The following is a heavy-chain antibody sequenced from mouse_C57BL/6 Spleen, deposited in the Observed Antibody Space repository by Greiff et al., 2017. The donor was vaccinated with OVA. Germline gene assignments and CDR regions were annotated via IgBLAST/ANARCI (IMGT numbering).Heavy chain of an antibody. J-gene: IGHJ2*01. Sequence: QVQLQQSGPELVKPGASVKISCKASGYAFSSSWMNWVKQRPGKGLEWIGRIYPGDGDTNYNGKFKGKATLTADKSSSTAYMQLSSLSSEDSAVYFCASGGDTTDYWGQGTTLTVSS. D-gene: IGHD2-12*01. V-gene: IGHV1-82*01. CDR1: GYAFSSSW. CDR2: IYPGDGDT. CDR3: ASGGDTTDY.